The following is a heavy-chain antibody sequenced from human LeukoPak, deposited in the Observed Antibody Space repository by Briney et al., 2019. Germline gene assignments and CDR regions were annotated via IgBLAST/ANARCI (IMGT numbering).Heavy chain of an antibody. CDR3: AREEYSSDWYGHDS. CDR1: GGSISSYY. Sequence: SETLSLTCTVSGGSISSYYWSWIRQPAGKGLEWIGRIYTSGSTNYNPSLKSRVTMSVDTSKNQFSLKLSSVTAADTAFYYCAREEYSSDWYGHDSWGQGTLVTVSS. D-gene: IGHD6-13*01. CDR2: IYTSGST. V-gene: IGHV4-4*07. J-gene: IGHJ4*02.